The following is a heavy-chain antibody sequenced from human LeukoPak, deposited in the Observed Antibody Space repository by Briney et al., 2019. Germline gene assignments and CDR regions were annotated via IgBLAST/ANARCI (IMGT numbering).Heavy chain of an antibody. D-gene: IGHD3-9*01. V-gene: IGHV3-23*01. Sequence: GGSLRLSCAASGFTFSSYAMSWVRQAPGKGLEWVSVISGSGGRTYYADSVKGRFTISRDNSEDTLYLQMNSLRAEDTAVYYCAKGNYDILTGYYLMVFDYWGQGTLVTVSS. CDR3: AKGNYDILTGYYLMVFDY. CDR1: GFTFSSYA. J-gene: IGHJ4*02. CDR2: ISGSGGRT.